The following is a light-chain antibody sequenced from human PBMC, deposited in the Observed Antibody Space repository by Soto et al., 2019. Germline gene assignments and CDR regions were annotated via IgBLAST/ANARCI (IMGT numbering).Light chain of an antibody. CDR2: DVG. J-gene: IGLJ2*01. CDR1: GSDIGAYDY. V-gene: IGLV2-11*01. CDR3: CAYAGSYSLL. Sequence: QSALTQPRSMSGSPGQSVTISCSGTGSDIGAYDYVSWYQQHPGKVPKLMIYDVGKRPSGVPDRFSGSKSGTTASLTISWLQAEDEADYYCCAYAGSYSLLFGGGTKVTVL.